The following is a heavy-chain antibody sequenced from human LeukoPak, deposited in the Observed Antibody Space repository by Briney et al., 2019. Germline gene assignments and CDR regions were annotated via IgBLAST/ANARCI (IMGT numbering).Heavy chain of an antibody. J-gene: IGHJ6*03. D-gene: IGHD4-17*01. CDR3: ARASWLGEVTNYYYMDV. V-gene: IGHV1-46*01. Sequence: ASVKVSCKASGYTFTSYYMHWVRQAPGQGLEWMGIINPSGGSTSYAQKFQGRVTMTRDTSTSTVYMGLSSLRSEDTAVYYCARASWLGEVTNYYYMDVWGKGTTVTVSS. CDR1: GYTFTSYY. CDR2: INPSGGST.